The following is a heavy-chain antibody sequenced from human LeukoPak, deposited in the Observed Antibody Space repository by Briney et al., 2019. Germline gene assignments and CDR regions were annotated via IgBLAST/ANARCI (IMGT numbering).Heavy chain of an antibody. D-gene: IGHD5-18*01. Sequence: PGRSLRLSCAASGFTFSSYAMHWVRQAPGKGLEWVAVISYDGSNKYYADSVKGRFTISRDNSKNTLYLQMNSLRAEDTAVYYCARDIVAIQLWLGAFDIWGQGTMVTVSS. CDR2: ISYDGSNK. V-gene: IGHV3-30-3*01. CDR1: GFTFSSYA. J-gene: IGHJ3*02. CDR3: ARDIVAIQLWLGAFDI.